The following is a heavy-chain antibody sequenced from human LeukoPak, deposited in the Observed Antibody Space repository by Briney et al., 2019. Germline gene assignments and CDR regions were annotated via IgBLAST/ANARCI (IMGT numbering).Heavy chain of an antibody. V-gene: IGHV3-66*01. CDR3: ARDSYYDILTGYYPPDY. D-gene: IGHD3-9*01. Sequence: GGSLRLSCAASGFTVSSNYMSWVRQAPGKGLEWVSVIYSGGSTYYADSVKGRFTISRDNSKNTLYLQMNSLRAEDTALYYCARDSYYDILTGYYPPDYWGQGTLVTVSS. J-gene: IGHJ4*02. CDR1: GFTVSSNY. CDR2: IYSGGST.